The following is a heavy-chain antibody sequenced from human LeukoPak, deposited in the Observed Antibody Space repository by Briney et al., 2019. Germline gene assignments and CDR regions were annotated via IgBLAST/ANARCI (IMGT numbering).Heavy chain of an antibody. D-gene: IGHD4/OR15-4a*01. J-gene: IGHJ4*02. V-gene: IGHV3-33*06. CDR2: IWHDGSNK. CDR1: GFTFSAYG. CDR3: AKDRTQSRDYLDY. Sequence: GGSLRLSCAASGFTFSAYGMHWVRRAPGKGLQWVAAIWHDGSNKEYVDAVEGRFTISRDNSKKTLYLEMNSVRAEDRGVYFCAKDRTQSRDYLDYWGQGTLVTVSS.